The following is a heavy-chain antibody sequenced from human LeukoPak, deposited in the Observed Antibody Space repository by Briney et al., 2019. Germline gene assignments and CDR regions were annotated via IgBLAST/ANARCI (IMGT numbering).Heavy chain of an antibody. D-gene: IGHD3-10*01. CDR3: ARGGVRGVIYYYYYMDV. V-gene: IGHV1-18*01. CDR2: ISTFNGNA. Sequence: ASVKIYCKESGYTFTRYGISWVGQAPGQGFERLGRISTFNGNAYYELMLKGSVTMTTDTSTSTAYIELRSLRSDDTAVYYCARGGVRGVIYYYYYMDVWGKGTTVTVSS. CDR1: GYTFTRYG. J-gene: IGHJ6*03.